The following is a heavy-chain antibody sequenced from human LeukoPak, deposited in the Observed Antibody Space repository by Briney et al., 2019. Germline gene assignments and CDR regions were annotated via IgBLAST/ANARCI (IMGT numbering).Heavy chain of an antibody. D-gene: IGHD3-9*01. CDR1: GGSFSGYY. CDR2: INHSGST. Sequence: SETLSLTCAVYGGSFSGYYWSWIRQPPGKELEWIGEINHSGSTNYNPSLKSRVTISVDTSKNQFSLKLSSVTAADTAVYYCARGMLRYFDWLPPAEYFQHWGQGTLVTVSS. V-gene: IGHV4-34*01. CDR3: ARGMLRYFDWLPPAEYFQH. J-gene: IGHJ1*01.